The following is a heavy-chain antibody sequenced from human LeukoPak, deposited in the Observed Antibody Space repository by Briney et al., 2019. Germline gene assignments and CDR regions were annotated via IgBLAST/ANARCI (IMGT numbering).Heavy chain of an antibody. Sequence: ASVKVSRKASGYTFTGYYMHWVRQAPGQGLEWMGGIIPIFGTANYAQKFQGRVTITADKSTSTAYMELSSLRSEDTAVYYCARGQRWIGIAARHGPNYYYYMDVWGKGTTVTVSS. CDR2: IIPIFGTA. J-gene: IGHJ6*03. V-gene: IGHV1-69*06. D-gene: IGHD6-6*01. CDR3: ARGQRWIGIAARHGPNYYYYMDV. CDR1: GYTFTGYY.